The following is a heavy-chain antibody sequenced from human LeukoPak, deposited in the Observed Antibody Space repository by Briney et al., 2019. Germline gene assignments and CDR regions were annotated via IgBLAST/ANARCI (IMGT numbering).Heavy chain of an antibody. J-gene: IGHJ6*03. CDR2: IHTSGST. Sequence: SETLSLTCTVSGGSISSYYWSWIRQPAGKGLEWIGRIHTSGSTNYNPSLKSRVTMSVDTSKNQFSLKLSSVTAADTAVYYCARGPGGGSYFGNYYYMDVWGKGTTVTVSS. CDR1: GGSISSYY. CDR3: ARGPGGGSYFGNYYYMDV. V-gene: IGHV4-4*07. D-gene: IGHD1-26*01.